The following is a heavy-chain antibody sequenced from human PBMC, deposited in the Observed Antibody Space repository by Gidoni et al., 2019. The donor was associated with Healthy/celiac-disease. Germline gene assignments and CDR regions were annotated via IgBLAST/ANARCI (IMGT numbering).Heavy chain of an antibody. D-gene: IGHD3-10*01. V-gene: IGHV3-30*18. CDR2: ISYDGSNK. Sequence: QVPLVESGGGVVQPGRSLRLSCAASGFTFSSYGMHWVRQAPGKGLEGVAVISYDGSNKYYADSVKGRFTISRDNSKNTLYLQMNSLRAEDTAVYDCAKELSGSGYGSGSDAFDIWGQGTMVTVSS. J-gene: IGHJ3*02. CDR1: GFTFSSYG. CDR3: AKELSGSGYGSGSDAFDI.